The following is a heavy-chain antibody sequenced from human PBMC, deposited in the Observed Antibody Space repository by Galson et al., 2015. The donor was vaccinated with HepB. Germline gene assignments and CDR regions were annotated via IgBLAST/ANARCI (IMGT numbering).Heavy chain of an antibody. CDR2: TSNDGSKK. J-gene: IGHJ6*02. V-gene: IGHV3-30*18. D-gene: IGHD3-16*01. Sequence: SLRLSCAASGFIFGNYEIHWVRQAPGKGLEWVAVTSNDGSKKFYADSVKGRLTISRDSPRNTLFLQMNNLRAEDAAVYYCAKAGSPYDYSYGMDVWGQGTTVTVSS. CDR1: GFIFGNYE. CDR3: AKAGSPYDYSYGMDV.